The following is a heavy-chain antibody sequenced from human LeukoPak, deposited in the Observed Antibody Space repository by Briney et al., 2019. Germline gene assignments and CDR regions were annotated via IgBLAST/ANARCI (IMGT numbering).Heavy chain of an antibody. CDR3: ARFVGGSSWYLSDWFDP. D-gene: IGHD6-13*01. Sequence: SETLSLTCTVSGGSISSYYWSWIRQPAGKGLEWIGRIYTSGGTNYNPSLKSRDTMSVDTSKNQFSLKLSSVTAADTAVYYCARFVGGSSWYLSDWFDPWGQGTLVTVSS. V-gene: IGHV4-4*07. CDR2: IYTSGGT. J-gene: IGHJ5*02. CDR1: GGSISSYY.